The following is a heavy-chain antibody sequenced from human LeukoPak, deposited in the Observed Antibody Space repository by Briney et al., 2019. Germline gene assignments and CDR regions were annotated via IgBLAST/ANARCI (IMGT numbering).Heavy chain of an antibody. CDR2: IHHSGST. J-gene: IGHJ3*02. CDR3: ARGRYNRFSCSSTSCYLDAFDI. D-gene: IGHD2-2*01. Sequence: SETLSLTCAVYGGSFSGYYWSWIRQPPGKGLEWIGEIHHSGSTNYNPSLKSRVTISVDTSKNQFSLKLSSVTAADTAVYYCARGRYNRFSCSSTSCYLDAFDIWGQGTMVTVSS. V-gene: IGHV4-34*01. CDR1: GGSFSGYY.